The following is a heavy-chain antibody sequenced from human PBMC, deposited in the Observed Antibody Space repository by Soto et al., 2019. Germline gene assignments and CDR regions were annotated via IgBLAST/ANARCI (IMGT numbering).Heavy chain of an antibody. J-gene: IGHJ4*02. CDR1: GFTFSSDS. CDR2: ISSSGDDI. Sequence: EAQLVESGGGLVKPGGSLRLSCAGSGFTFSSDSMNWVRQAPGKGLEWVSSISSSGDDIHYADSVKGRFTISRDNANKVLYLQMNSLRAEDTAGYYCAGAEYRYGDCFDYWGQGTLVTVPS. CDR3: AGAEYRYGDCFDY. V-gene: IGHV3-21*01. D-gene: IGHD5-18*01.